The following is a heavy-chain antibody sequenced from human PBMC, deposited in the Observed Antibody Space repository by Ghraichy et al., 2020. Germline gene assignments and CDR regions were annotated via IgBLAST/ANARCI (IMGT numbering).Heavy chain of an antibody. D-gene: IGHD1-26*01. CDR2: INPNSGGT. V-gene: IGHV1-2*02. CDR3: ARDQASIVGATIDY. CDR1: GYTFTGYY. J-gene: IGHJ4*02. Sequence: ASVKVSCKASGYTFTGYYMHWVRQAPGQGLEWMGWINPNSGGTNYAQKFQGRVTMTRDTSISTAYMELSRLRSDDTAVYYCARDQASIVGATIDYWGQGTLVTVSS.